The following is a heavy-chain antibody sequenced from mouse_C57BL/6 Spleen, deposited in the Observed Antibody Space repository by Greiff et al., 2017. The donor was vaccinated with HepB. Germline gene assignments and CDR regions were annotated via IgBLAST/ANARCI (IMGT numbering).Heavy chain of an antibody. J-gene: IGHJ4*01. CDR1: GYTFTDYY. D-gene: IGHD2-3*01. CDR3: ARGWLSHAMDY. CDR2: IYPGSGNT. Sequence: QVQLQHSGAELVRPGASVKLSCKASGYTFTDYYINWVKQRPGQGLEWIARIYPGSGNTYYNEKFKGKATLTAEKSSSTAYMQLSSLTSEDSAVYFCARGWLSHAMDYWGQGTSVTVSS. V-gene: IGHV1-76*01.